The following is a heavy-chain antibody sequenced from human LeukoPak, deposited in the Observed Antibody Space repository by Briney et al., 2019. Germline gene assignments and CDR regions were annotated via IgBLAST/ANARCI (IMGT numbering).Heavy chain of an antibody. Sequence: GASVKVSCKASGGTFSSYAISWVRQAPGQGLEWMGGIIPIFGTANYAQKFQGRVTITADKSTSTAYMELSSLRSEDTAVYYCATGSSDTANLYGGNSGSYYYYYYMDVWCKGTTVTVSS. V-gene: IGHV1-69*06. CDR1: GGTFSSYA. CDR2: IIPIFGTA. CDR3: ATGSSDTANLYGGNSGSYYYYYYMDV. D-gene: IGHD4-23*01. J-gene: IGHJ6*03.